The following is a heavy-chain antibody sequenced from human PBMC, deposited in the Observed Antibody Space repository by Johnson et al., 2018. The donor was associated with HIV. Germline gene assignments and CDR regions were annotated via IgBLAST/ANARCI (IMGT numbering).Heavy chain of an antibody. D-gene: IGHD6-19*01. CDR1: GFTFSSYW. Sequence: VYLVESGGGLVQPGGSLRLSCAASGFTFSSYWMSWVRQAPGKGLEWVSGINWSGDTTGYADSVKGRFTISRDNARNSLYLQMNSLRAEDTAVYYCARVRYSSGWPIYAFDIWGQGTVVIVSS. CDR3: ARVRYSSGWPIYAFDI. CDR2: INWSGDTT. V-gene: IGHV3-20*04. J-gene: IGHJ3*02.